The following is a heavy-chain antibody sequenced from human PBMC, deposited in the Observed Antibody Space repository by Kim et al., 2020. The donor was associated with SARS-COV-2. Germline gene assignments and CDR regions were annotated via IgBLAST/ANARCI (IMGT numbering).Heavy chain of an antibody. J-gene: IGHJ4*02. Sequence: ASVKVSCKASGYTFSSYGISWVRQAPGQGLEWMGWISGYNGNTNYAQKFQGRVTTTTDTSTSTAYLELRSLRSDDTAVYYCAREGRYFGDPFDYWGQGTLVTVSS. V-gene: IGHV1-18*04. CDR1: GYTFSSYG. CDR2: ISGYNGNT. CDR3: AREGRYFGDPFDY. D-gene: IGHD3-9*01.